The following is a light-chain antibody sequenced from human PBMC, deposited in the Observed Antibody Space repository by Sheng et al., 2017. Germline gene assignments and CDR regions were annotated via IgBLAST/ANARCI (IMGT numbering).Light chain of an antibody. V-gene: IGLV8-61*01. CDR2: STN. CDR3: VLYMGSGISV. J-gene: IGLJ3*02. Sequence: QTVVTQEPSFSVSPGGTVTLTCGLSSGSVSTGYYPSWYQQTPGQAPRTLIYSTNTRSSGVPDRFSGSILGNRAALTITGAQADDESDYYCVLYMGSGISVFGGGTKLTV. CDR1: SGSVSTGYY.